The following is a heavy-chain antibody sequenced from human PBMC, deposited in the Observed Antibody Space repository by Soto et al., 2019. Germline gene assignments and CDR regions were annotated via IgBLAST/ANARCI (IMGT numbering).Heavy chain of an antibody. CDR3: ARSRRAARYFDD. CDR2: IYYSGST. V-gene: IGHV4-59*08. D-gene: IGHD6-6*01. Sequence: SETLSLTCTVSGGSISSYYWSLIRQPPGKGLEWIGYIYYSGSTNYNPSLKSRVTISVDTSKNQFSLKLSSVTAADTAVYYCARSRRAARYFDDWGQGTLVTVSS. CDR1: GGSISSYY. J-gene: IGHJ4*02.